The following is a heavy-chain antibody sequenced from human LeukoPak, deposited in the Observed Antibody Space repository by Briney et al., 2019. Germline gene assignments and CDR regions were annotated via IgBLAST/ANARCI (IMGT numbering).Heavy chain of an antibody. Sequence: SETLSLTCAVSGGSISSGGYSWSWIRQPPGKGLEWIGYIYHSGSTYYNPSLKSRVTISVDRSKNQFSLKLSSVTAADTAVYYCARGDYYDSSGYYYHDYWGQGTLVTVSS. CDR3: ARGDYYDSSGYYYHDY. J-gene: IGHJ4*02. CDR1: GGSISSGGYS. D-gene: IGHD3-22*01. CDR2: IYHSGST. V-gene: IGHV4-30-2*01.